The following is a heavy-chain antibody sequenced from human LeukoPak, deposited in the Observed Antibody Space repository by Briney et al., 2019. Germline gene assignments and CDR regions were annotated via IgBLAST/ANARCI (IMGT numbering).Heavy chain of an antibody. J-gene: IGHJ3*02. CDR1: GGSVSRSPYY. CDR2: IYYTGT. D-gene: IGHD3-22*01. CDR3: ARRIITMIRYNAFDI. V-gene: IGHV4-61*01. Sequence: SETLSLTCTVSGGSVSRSPYYWGWIRQPPGKGLEWIGYIYYTGTSYNPSLKSRVTISADTSKNQFSLKLISVTAADTAVYYCARRIITMIRYNAFDIWGQGTMVTVSS.